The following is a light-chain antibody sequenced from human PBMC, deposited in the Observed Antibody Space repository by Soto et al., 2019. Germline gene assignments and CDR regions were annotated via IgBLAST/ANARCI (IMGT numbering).Light chain of an antibody. J-gene: IGKJ4*01. CDR1: QSISSY. Sequence: DIQMTQSPSSLSASVGDRVTITCRASQSISSYLNWYQQKPGKAPKLLIYAASSLQSGVPSRFSGSGSGTDFTLSISRLEPEDFAVYYCQQYASSPLLTFGGGTKVEIK. V-gene: IGKV1-39*01. CDR2: AAS. CDR3: QQYASSPLLT.